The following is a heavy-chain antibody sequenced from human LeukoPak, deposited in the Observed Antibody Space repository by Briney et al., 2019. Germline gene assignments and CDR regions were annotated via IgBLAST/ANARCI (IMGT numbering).Heavy chain of an antibody. CDR3: AREKAVAFDH. Sequence: GGSLRLSCAASGFTISSNWMTWVRQAPGKGLEWVANIKQDGSEKYYVDSVKGRFTISRDNAKNSLYLQMNSLRAEDTAVYYCAREKAVAFDHLGQGTLVTVSS. CDR2: IKQDGSEK. D-gene: IGHD6-19*01. J-gene: IGHJ4*02. V-gene: IGHV3-7*01. CDR1: GFTISSNW.